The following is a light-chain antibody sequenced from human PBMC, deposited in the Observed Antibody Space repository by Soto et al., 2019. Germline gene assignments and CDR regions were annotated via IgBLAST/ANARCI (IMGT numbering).Light chain of an antibody. V-gene: IGLV2-14*01. CDR1: SSDVGGYNY. Sequence: QSLLTQPASVSGSPGQSITISCTGTSSDVGGYNYVSWYQQHPGKAPKLMIYEVSNRPSGVSNRFSGSKSGNTASLTISGLQAEDEADYYCSSYTRSSTLYVVVMGTKVTV. J-gene: IGLJ1*01. CDR3: SSYTRSSTLYV. CDR2: EVS.